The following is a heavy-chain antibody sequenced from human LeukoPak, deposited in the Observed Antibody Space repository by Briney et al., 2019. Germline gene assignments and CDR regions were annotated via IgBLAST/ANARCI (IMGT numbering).Heavy chain of an antibody. V-gene: IGHV3-21*01. CDR2: ISSSSSDR. J-gene: IGHJ6*03. CDR1: GFTFSSDS. D-gene: IGHD2-2*03. Sequence: GGSLRLSCAASGFTFSSDSMNWVRQGPGKGLGRVSSISSSSSDRYYAYSVQGRFTISRENATNSQYLQMNSPRAEDTAVYSRARDPILDSHYSYYLDVWGKGTTVTVSS. CDR3: ARDPILDSHYSYYLDV.